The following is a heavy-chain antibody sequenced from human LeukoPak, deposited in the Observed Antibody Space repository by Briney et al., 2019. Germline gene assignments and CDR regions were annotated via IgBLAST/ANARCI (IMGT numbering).Heavy chain of an antibody. CDR2: ISSSSSTI. D-gene: IGHD3-22*01. CDR3: ARDRRDSSGYYPLDY. Sequence: TGGSLRLSCAASGFAFSSYWMSWVRQAPGKGLEWVSYISSSSSTIYYADSVKGRFTISRDNAKNSLYLQMNSLRAEDTAVYYCARDRRDSSGYYPLDYWGQGTLVTVSS. V-gene: IGHV3-48*01. J-gene: IGHJ4*02. CDR1: GFAFSSYW.